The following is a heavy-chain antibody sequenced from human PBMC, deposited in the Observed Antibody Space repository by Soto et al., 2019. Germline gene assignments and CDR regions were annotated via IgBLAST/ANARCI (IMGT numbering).Heavy chain of an antibody. Sequence: EVQLLESGGGLVQPGGSLRLSCAASGFTCSSYAMSWVRQAPGKGLEWVSAISGSGGSTYYADSVKGRFTISRDNSKKSLYLQMNSLRAEDTALYYCARDEYGGAYDYWGQGTLVTVSS. D-gene: IGHD4-17*01. CDR3: ARDEYGGAYDY. V-gene: IGHV3-23*01. CDR2: ISGSGGST. CDR1: GFTCSSYA. J-gene: IGHJ4*02.